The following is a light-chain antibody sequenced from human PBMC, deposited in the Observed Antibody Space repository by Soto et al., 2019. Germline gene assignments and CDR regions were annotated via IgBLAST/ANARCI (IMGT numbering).Light chain of an antibody. J-gene: IGKJ4*01. CDR1: QSVLYSSNNKNH. CDR2: LAS. V-gene: IGKV4-1*01. CDR3: QQYYHSPLT. Sequence: DIVMTQSPDSLAVSLGERAAINCKSSQSVLYSSNNKNHLAWYQQKPGQPPKLLIYLASTRQSGVPDRFSGSGSGTDFTLTISSLQAEDVAVYYCQQYYHSPLTFGGGTKVEIK.